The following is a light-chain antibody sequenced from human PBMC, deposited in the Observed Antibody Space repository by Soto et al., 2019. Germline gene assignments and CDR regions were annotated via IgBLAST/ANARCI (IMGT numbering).Light chain of an antibody. J-gene: IGKJ4*01. V-gene: IGKV3-15*01. Sequence: EIVMTQSPATLSVSPGERATLSCRASQSVRSNLAWYQQKPGQTPKLLIYVASTRATGIPARFSGSGSGTEFPLTISSLQSEDFAVYYCQQYNVWPLTFGGGTKVEFK. CDR1: QSVRSN. CDR2: VAS. CDR3: QQYNVWPLT.